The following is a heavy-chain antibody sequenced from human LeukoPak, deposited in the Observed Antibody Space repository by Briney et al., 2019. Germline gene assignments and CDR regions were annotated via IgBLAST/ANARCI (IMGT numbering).Heavy chain of an antibody. CDR3: ARGPPGGLGMDV. V-gene: IGHV3-33*01. J-gene: IGHJ6*02. CDR1: GFTFSSYG. D-gene: IGHD3-10*01. Sequence: GRSLRLSCAASGFTFSSYGMHWVRQAPGKGLEWVAVIWYDGSNKYYADSVKGRFTISRDNSKNTLYVQMNSLRAEDTAVYYCARGPPGGLGMDVWGQGTTVTVSS. CDR2: IWYDGSNK.